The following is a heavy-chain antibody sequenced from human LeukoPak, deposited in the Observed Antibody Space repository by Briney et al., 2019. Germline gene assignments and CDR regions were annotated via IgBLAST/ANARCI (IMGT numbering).Heavy chain of an antibody. D-gene: IGHD3-22*01. V-gene: IGHV3-9*01. J-gene: IGHJ4*02. CDR1: GFTFDDYA. CDR3: VRHVHTSIVVVHYFDY. Sequence: PGGSLRLSCAASGFTFDDYAMHWVRQAPEKGLEWVSGISWNSGSIGYADSVKGRFTISRDNAKNSLYLQMNSLRAEDTALYYCVRHVHTSIVVVHYFDYWGQGTLVTVSS. CDR2: ISWNSGSI.